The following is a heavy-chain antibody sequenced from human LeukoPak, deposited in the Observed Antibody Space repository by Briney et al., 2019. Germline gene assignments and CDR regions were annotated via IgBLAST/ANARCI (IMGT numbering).Heavy chain of an antibody. CDR3: AKRGVYYYDSSGSLDY. V-gene: IGHV1-46*01. Sequence: AASVKVSCKASGYTFTSYYMHWVRQAPGQGLEWMGIINPSGGSTSYAQKFQGRVTMTRDMSTSTAYMELRSLRSDDTAVYYCAKRGVYYYDSSGSLDYWGQGTLVTVSS. D-gene: IGHD3-22*01. J-gene: IGHJ4*02. CDR2: INPSGGST. CDR1: GYTFTSYY.